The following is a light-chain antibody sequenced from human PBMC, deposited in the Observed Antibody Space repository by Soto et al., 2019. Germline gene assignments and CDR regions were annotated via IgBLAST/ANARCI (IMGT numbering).Light chain of an antibody. J-gene: IGLJ2*01. CDR1: TGRIASNY. Sequence: NFMLTQPHSVSESPGKTVIVSCTRDTGRIASNYVQWYHQRPGSAPTTVIFEDNQRPSGVPDRFSGSIDSSSNSASLTISGLQTEDEADYYCQSDYKNNVIFGGGTKLTGL. CDR3: QSDYKNNVI. CDR2: EDN. V-gene: IGLV6-57*04.